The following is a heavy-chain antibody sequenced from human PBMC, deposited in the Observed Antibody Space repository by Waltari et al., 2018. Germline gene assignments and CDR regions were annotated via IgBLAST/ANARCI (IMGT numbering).Heavy chain of an antibody. Sequence: QVQLVQSGAEVKKPGSSVKVSCKASGGTFSSYTISWVRQAPGQGLEWMGRIIPILGIANYAQKFQGRVTITADKSTSTAYMELSSLRSEDTAVYYCARDNEKAYCGGAYRRVCAFDIWGQGTMVTVSS. CDR3: ARDNEKAYCGGAYRRVCAFDI. D-gene: IGHD2-21*01. CDR1: GGTFSSYT. V-gene: IGHV1-69*08. CDR2: IIPILGIA. J-gene: IGHJ3*02.